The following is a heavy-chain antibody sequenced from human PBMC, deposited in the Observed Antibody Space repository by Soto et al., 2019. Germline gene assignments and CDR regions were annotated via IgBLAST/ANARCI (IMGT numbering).Heavy chain of an antibody. V-gene: IGHV3-74*01. CDR3: ARGGVVSYGMDV. CDR2: INSDGSST. CDR1: GFTFSSYW. D-gene: IGHD3-3*01. Sequence: EVQLVESGGGLVQPGGSLRLSCAASGFTFSSYWMHCVRQAPGKGLVWVSRINSDGSSTSYADSVKGRFTISRDNAKNTLYLQMNSLRAEDTAVYYCARGGVVSYGMDVWGQGTTVTVSS. J-gene: IGHJ6*02.